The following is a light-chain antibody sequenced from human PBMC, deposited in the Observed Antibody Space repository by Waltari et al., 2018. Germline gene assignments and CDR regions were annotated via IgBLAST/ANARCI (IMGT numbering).Light chain of an antibody. V-gene: IGKV4-1*01. J-gene: IGKJ3*01. CDR2: WAS. CDR1: QSVFSAPNSKNY. CDR3: QQNYEIPIT. Sequence: DLVVTQSPDSLAVSLRERATINRKSSQSVFSAPNSKNYIAWYQQKPGQPPKLVIYWASTQESGVPERFGGSGSGTDFTLTNSSLQAEDVAVYYCQQNYEIPITFGPGTK.